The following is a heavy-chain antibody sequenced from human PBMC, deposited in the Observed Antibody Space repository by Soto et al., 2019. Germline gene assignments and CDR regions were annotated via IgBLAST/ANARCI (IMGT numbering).Heavy chain of an antibody. CDR3: ARDRYSGYIFDY. J-gene: IGHJ4*02. CDR1: GFTFSSYS. CDR2: ISSSSSYI. V-gene: IGHV3-21*01. Sequence: GGSLRLSCAASGFTFSSYSMNWVRQAPGKGLEWVSSISSSSSYIYYADSVKGRFTISRDNAKNSLYLQMNSLRAEDTAVYYCARDRYSGYIFDYWGQGNLVTVSS. D-gene: IGHD5-12*01.